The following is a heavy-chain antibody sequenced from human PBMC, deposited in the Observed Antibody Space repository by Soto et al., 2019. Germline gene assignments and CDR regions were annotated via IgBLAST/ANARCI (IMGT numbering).Heavy chain of an antibody. V-gene: IGHV4-34*01. J-gene: IGHJ4*02. CDR1: GGSFSGYY. D-gene: IGHD3-22*01. CDR2: INHSGST. Sequence: SETLSLTCAAYGGSFSGYYWSWIRQPPGKGLEWIGEINHSGSTNYNPSLKSRVTISVDTSKNQFSLKLSSVTAADTAVYYCARSSAPPYYYDSSGPRLRYYFDYWGQGTLVTVSS. CDR3: ARSSAPPYYYDSSGPRLRYYFDY.